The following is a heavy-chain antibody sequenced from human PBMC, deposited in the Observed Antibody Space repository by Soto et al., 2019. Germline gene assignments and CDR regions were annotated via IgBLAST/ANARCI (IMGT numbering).Heavy chain of an antibody. CDR1: GGSVSSGGFS. V-gene: IGHV4-30-2*01. Sequence: SETLSLTCAVSGGSVSSGGFSWNWFRQPPGKVLEWIGYTSHSGNTYYNPSLKSRVSISMDRSKNQFSLKLTSVTAADTAVYYCARDKITGLFDYWGQGTLVTVSS. CDR3: ARDKITGLFDY. CDR2: TSHSGNT. D-gene: IGHD2-8*02. J-gene: IGHJ4*02.